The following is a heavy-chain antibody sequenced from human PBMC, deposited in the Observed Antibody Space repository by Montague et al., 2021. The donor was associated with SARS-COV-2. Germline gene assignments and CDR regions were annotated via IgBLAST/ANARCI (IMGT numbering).Heavy chain of an antibody. V-gene: IGHV4-59*01. CDR1: GGSISSYY. Sequence: SETLSLSCTVAGGSISSYYWSWIRQPPGKGLEWIGYINYSGSTNYNPSLKSRVTISVDTSKNQFSLNLSSVTAADTAVYYCARNIVVYYWYGMDVWGQGTTVTVSS. CDR2: INYSGST. CDR3: ARNIVVYYWYGMDV. D-gene: IGHD5-12*01. J-gene: IGHJ6*02.